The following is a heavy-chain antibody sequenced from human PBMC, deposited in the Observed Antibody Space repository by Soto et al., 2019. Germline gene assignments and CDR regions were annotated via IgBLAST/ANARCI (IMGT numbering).Heavy chain of an antibody. CDR2: IIPIFGTA. Sequence: ASVKVSCKASGGTFSSYAISWVRQAPGQGLEWMGGIIPIFGTANYAQKFQGRVTITADESTSTAYMELSSLRSGDTAVYYCAREPSYYYDSKSFDIWGQGTMVTVSS. J-gene: IGHJ3*02. CDR3: AREPSYYYDSKSFDI. D-gene: IGHD3-22*01. V-gene: IGHV1-69*13. CDR1: GGTFSSYA.